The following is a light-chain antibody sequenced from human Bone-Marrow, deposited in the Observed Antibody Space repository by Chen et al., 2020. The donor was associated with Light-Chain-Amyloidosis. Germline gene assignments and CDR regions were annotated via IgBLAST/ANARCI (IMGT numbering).Light chain of an antibody. V-gene: IGLV2-14*01. CDR3: SSYTITNTLV. CDR2: EVT. CDR1: SSDVGGDNP. J-gene: IGLJ1*01. Sequence: QSALTQPASVSGSPGQSITISCTGTSSDVGGDNPVSWYQQHPDKAPKLMIYEVTNRPSWVPDRFSGSKSHNTASLTISGLQTEDEADYFCSSYTITNTLVFGSGTRVTVL.